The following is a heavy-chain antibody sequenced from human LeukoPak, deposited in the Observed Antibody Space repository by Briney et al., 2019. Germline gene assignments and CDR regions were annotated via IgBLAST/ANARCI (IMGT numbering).Heavy chain of an antibody. CDR3: AREYSSSSGRAFDI. D-gene: IGHD6-6*01. J-gene: IGHJ3*02. Sequence: GGSLRLSCAASGFTLSTYTMNWVRQAPGKGLQWFSYISSSSSTIYYADSVKGRFTISRDNAKNSLYLQMNSLRDEDTAVYYCAREYSSSSGRAFDIWGQGTMDTVSS. CDR1: GFTLSTYT. V-gene: IGHV3-48*02. CDR2: ISSSSSTI.